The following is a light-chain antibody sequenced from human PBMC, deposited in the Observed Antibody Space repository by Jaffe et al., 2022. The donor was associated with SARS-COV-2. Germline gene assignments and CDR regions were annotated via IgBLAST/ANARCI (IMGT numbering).Light chain of an antibody. V-gene: IGKV3-20*01. CDR2: GAS. CDR3: QQYGRSPLT. J-gene: IGKJ4*01. Sequence: EIVLTQSPGTLSLSPGERATLSCRASQSVSSSSLAWYQQKPGQAPRLLIYGASNRATDIPDKFSGSGSGTDFILTISRLEPEDFAVYYCQQYGRSPLTFGGGTKVEIK. CDR1: QSVSSSS.